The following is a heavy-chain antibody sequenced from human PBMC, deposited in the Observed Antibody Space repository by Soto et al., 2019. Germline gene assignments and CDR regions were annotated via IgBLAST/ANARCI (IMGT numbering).Heavy chain of an antibody. CDR2: IYPGDSDT. CDR1: GYSVTSYW. V-gene: IGHV5-51*01. CDR3: AREEQWPDDAFDI. J-gene: IGHJ3*02. Sequence: LKLSCKGSGYSVTSYWIGWGRQMPGKGLEWMGIIYPGDSDTRYSPSFQGQVTISADKSISTAYLQWSSLKASDTAMYYCAREEQWPDDAFDIWGQGTMVTVSS. D-gene: IGHD6-19*01.